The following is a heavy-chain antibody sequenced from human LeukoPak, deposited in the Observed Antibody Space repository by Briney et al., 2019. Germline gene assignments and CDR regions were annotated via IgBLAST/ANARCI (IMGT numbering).Heavy chain of an antibody. CDR3: ARAESGLKNRNEPYDY. Sequence: SETLSLTCTGSGGSISSSSYYWGWIRQPPGKGLERIGSIYYSGSTYYNPSLQSRVTISVDTSKNQFSLKLSSVTAADTAVYYCARAESGLKNRNEPYDYWGQGTLVTVSS. J-gene: IGHJ4*02. D-gene: IGHD1-14*01. V-gene: IGHV4-39*07. CDR1: GGSISSSSYY. CDR2: IYYSGST.